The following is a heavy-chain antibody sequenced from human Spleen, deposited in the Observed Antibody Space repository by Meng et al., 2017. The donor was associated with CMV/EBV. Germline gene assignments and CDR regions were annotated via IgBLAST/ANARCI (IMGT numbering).Heavy chain of an antibody. J-gene: IGHJ4*02. Sequence: YCGSFSGYYWSWIRQPPGKGLEWIGEINHSGSTNYNPSLKSRVTISVDTSKNQFSLKLSSVTAADTAVFYCARLVGGYVLTAHRLDHWGQGTLVTVSS. CDR1: CGSFSGYY. D-gene: IGHD3-9*01. V-gene: IGHV4-34*01. CDR3: ARLVGGYVLTAHRLDH. CDR2: INHSGST.